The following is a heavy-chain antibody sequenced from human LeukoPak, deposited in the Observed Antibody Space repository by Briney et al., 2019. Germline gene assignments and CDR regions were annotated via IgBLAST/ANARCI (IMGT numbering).Heavy chain of an antibody. J-gene: IGHJ5*02. CDR1: GLSISSYY. D-gene: IGHD1-7*01. Sequence: SETLSLTCSVSGLSISSYYWSWIRQSPGRGLEWIGYISYSGTTNYNPSLNSRVTISLDTSKNQFSLKLSSVTAADTAVYYCELQRTGTNGFDPWGQGTLVTVSS. CDR3: ELQRTGTNGFDP. CDR2: ISYSGTT. V-gene: IGHV4-59*01.